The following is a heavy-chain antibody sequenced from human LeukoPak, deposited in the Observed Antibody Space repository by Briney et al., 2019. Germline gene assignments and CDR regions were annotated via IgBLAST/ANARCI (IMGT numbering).Heavy chain of an antibody. V-gene: IGHV1-69*04. J-gene: IGHJ4*02. CDR1: GGTLSSYA. CDR3: ARGRRWLHYTGSDY. D-gene: IGHD5-24*01. CDR2: IIPILGIA. Sequence: SVKVSCKASGGTLSSYAISWVRQAPGQGLEWMGRIIPILGIANYAQKFQGRVTITADKSTSTAYMELSSLRSEDTAVYYCARGRRWLHYTGSDYWGQGTLVTVSS.